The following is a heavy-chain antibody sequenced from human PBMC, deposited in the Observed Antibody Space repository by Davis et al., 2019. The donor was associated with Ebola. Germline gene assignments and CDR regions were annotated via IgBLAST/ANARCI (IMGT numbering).Heavy chain of an antibody. CDR3: IKPRAVAQGMDWFDP. V-gene: IGHV1-2*02. J-gene: IGHJ5*02. CDR1: GYTFIGYY. CDR2: MNPNTGYT. Sequence: AASVKVSCNASGYTFIGYYMHWVRQAPGQGLEWMGWMNPNTGYTMYAQKFQGRVTMTSDTPSSTAYMELSSLKSDDTAVYYCIKPRAVAQGMDWFDPWGQGTLVTVSS. D-gene: IGHD6-19*01.